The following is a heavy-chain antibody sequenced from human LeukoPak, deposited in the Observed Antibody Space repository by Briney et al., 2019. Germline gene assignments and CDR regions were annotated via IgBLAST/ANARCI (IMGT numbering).Heavy chain of an antibody. CDR3: ARRAAAGPFDY. D-gene: IGHD6-13*01. CDR1: GYSISSDYY. V-gene: IGHV4-38-2*01. Sequence: PSETLSLTCAVSGYSISSDYYWDWIRQPPGKGLKWIASIYHSGSTYYNPSLNSRVTISVDTPKNHFSLKLSSVTAADTAVYYCARRAAAGPFDYWGQGTLVTVSS. J-gene: IGHJ4*02. CDR2: IYHSGST.